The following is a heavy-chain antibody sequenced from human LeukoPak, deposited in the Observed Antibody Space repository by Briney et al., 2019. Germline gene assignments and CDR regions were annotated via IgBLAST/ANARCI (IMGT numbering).Heavy chain of an antibody. V-gene: IGHV3-30-3*01. J-gene: IGHJ4*02. CDR3: ARGRNILATSGYFDY. Sequence: PGGSLRLSCAASGFSFSSYAMHWVRQVPGKGLEWVATISYDGSNTYYADSVKGRFTISRDNSKNTLYLQMNSLRAEDTAVYYCARGRNILATSGYFDYWGQGTLVTVSS. CDR1: GFSFSSYA. CDR2: ISYDGSNT. D-gene: IGHD5-12*01.